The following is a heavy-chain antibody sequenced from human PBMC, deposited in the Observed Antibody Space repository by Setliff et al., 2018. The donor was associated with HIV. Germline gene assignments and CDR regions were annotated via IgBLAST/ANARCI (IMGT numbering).Heavy chain of an antibody. Sequence: SETLSLTCTVSGGSISSHCWSWVRQSPGKGLEWIGEIYRSGSTNYNPSLKSRVTISLDKSKNQFSLKVNSVTAADTAVYYCTRRDNSVSGYYTDHAFDIWGQGTLVTVSS. CDR2: IYRSGST. V-gene: IGHV4-4*02. J-gene: IGHJ3*02. D-gene: IGHD3-22*01. CDR1: GGSISSHC. CDR3: TRRDNSVSGYYTDHAFDI.